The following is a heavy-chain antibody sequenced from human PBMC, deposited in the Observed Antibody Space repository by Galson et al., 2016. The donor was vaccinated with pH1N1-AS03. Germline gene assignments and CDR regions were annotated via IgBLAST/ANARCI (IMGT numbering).Heavy chain of an antibody. CDR1: GDSVSSNSAA. J-gene: IGHJ4*03. CDR2: TYYRSKWYN. CDR3: ARATRDNWYEQGFYFDY. Sequence: CAISGDSVSSNSAAWNWIRQSPSRGLEWLGRTYYRSKWYNDYAVSVKSRITINPDTSKNQFSLQLNSVTPEDTAVYYCARATRDNWYEQGFYFDYWGQGTTVIVSS. D-gene: IGHD1-1*01. V-gene: IGHV6-1*01.